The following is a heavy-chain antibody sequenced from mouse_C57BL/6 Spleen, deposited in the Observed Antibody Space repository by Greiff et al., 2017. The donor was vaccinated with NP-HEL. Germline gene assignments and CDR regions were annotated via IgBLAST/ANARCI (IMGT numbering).Heavy chain of an antibody. J-gene: IGHJ3*01. D-gene: IGHD2-3*01. CDR1: GYTFTSYW. Sequence: QVQLQQPGAELVRPGSSVKLSCKASGYTFTSYWMDWVKQRPGQGLEWIGNLYPSDSETHYNQKFKDKATLTVDKSSSTAYMQLSSLTSEDSAVYYCARYDGYGGFAYWGQGTLVTVSA. CDR3: ARYDGYGGFAY. CDR2: LYPSDSET. V-gene: IGHV1-61*01.